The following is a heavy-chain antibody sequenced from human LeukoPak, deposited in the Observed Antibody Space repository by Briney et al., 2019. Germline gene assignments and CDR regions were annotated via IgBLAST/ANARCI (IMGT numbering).Heavy chain of an antibody. J-gene: IGHJ3*02. D-gene: IGHD5-12*01. V-gene: IGHV4-34*01. CDR1: GGSFSGYY. CDR3: ARRWRLRGRRSAFDI. CDR2: INHSGST. Sequence: SETLSLTCAVYGGSFSGYYWGWIRQPPGKGLEWIGEINHSGSTNYNPSLKSRVTMSVDTSKNQFSLKLSSVTAADTAVYYCARRWRLRGRRSAFDIWGQGTMVTVSS.